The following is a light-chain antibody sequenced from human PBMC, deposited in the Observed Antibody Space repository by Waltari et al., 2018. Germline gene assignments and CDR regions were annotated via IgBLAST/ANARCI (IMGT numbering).Light chain of an antibody. CDR1: QDIDTD. CDR3: QQLNTYPWT. Sequence: IQLTQSPSSLSASVGDRVTITCRASQDIDTDLVWYQQRPGKAPNLLIYAASTLQIGVPSRFSGSGTGTDFALTISSLQPEDFATYYCQQLNTYPWTFGQGTRVEL. CDR2: AAS. J-gene: IGKJ1*01. V-gene: IGKV1-9*01.